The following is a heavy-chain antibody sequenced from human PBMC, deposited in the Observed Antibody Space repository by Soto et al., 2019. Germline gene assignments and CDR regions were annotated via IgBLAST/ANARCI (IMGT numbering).Heavy chain of an antibody. Sequence: PSETLSLTCTVSGGSISSGDYYWSWIRQPPGKGLEWIGYIFYSGSTYYNPSLKSRVTISVDTSKNQFSLKLTSVTAADTAVYYCARGRFLEWLLYGWFDPWGQGTLVTVSS. CDR3: ARGRFLEWLLYGWFDP. CDR2: IFYSGST. V-gene: IGHV4-30-4*01. J-gene: IGHJ5*02. CDR1: GGSISSGDYY. D-gene: IGHD3-3*01.